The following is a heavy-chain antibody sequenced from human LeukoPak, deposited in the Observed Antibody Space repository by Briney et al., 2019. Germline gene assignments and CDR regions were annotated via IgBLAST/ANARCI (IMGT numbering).Heavy chain of an antibody. V-gene: IGHV3-53*01. Sequence: GGSLRLSCAASGFSVSNNYMTWVRQAPGKGLEWVSVIYSGGSTYYADSVKGRFTISRDNSKNTLYLQMNSLRAEDTAVYYCARGAVGATPGAFDIWGQGTMVTVSS. CDR2: IYSGGST. D-gene: IGHD1-26*01. CDR3: ARGAVGATPGAFDI. CDR1: GFSVSNNY. J-gene: IGHJ3*02.